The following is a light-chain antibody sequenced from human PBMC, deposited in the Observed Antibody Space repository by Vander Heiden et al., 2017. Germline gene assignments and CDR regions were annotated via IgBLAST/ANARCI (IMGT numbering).Light chain of an antibody. CDR2: WAS. J-gene: IGKJ1*01. CDR1: QSVLYSSNNKNY. V-gene: IGKV4-1*01. CDR3: QQDYSTLRT. Sequence: DIVLTHSPDSLAVSLGERATINCKSSQSVLYSSNNKNYLAWYQQKPGQPPKLLIYWASTRESGVPDRFSGSGSGTDFTLTISSLQAEDVAVYYCQQDYSTLRTFGQGTKVEIK.